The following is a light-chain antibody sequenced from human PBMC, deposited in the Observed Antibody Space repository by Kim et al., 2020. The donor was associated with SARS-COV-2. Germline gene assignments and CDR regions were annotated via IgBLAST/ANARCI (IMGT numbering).Light chain of an antibody. CDR1: SSDVGSYDL. J-gene: IGLJ2*01. CDR2: EVN. Sequence: QSALTQPASVSGSPGQSITISCTGTSSDVGSYDLVSWYQHHPGKAPKLMIYEVNKRPSGLSNRFSGSKSGHTASLTISGLQAEDEADYYCCSFGSGFILLFGGGTQLTVL. V-gene: IGLV2-23*02. CDR3: CSFGSGFILL.